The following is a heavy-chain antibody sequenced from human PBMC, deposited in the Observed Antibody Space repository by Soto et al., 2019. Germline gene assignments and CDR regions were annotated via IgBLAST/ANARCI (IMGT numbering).Heavy chain of an antibody. CDR2: IYYSGST. CDR3: ARASPVVTDV. J-gene: IGHJ6*02. D-gene: IGHD5-18*01. CDR1: GGSISSGDYY. Sequence: QVQLQESGPGLVKPSQTLSLTCTVSGGSISSGDYYWSWIRQPPGKGLEWIGNIYYSGSTYYNPSLRSRVTISVATYKTQFPLKLSSVTAADTAVYYCARASPVVTDVWGQGTTVTVSS. V-gene: IGHV4-30-4*01.